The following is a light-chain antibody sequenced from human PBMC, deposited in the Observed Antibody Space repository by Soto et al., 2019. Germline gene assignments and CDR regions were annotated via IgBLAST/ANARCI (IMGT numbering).Light chain of an antibody. Sequence: DIQMTQSPSTLSASVGDRVTITCRASQSISSWVAWYQQKPGKAPKLLIYDASSLESGVPSRFSGSGSGTEFTLTISSLQPDDFATYYCQQYNSYSTFGPGTKVDIK. CDR1: QSISSW. J-gene: IGKJ3*01. CDR3: QQYNSYST. CDR2: DAS. V-gene: IGKV1-5*01.